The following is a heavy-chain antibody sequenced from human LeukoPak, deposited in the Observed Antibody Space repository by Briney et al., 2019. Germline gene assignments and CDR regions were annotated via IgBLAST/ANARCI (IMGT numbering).Heavy chain of an antibody. Sequence: SETLSLTCTVSGGSISSGSYYWSWIRQPAGKGLEWIGRIYTSGSTNYNPSLKSRVTISVDTSKNQFSLKLSSVTAADTAVYYCARWTYYFDYWGQGTLVTVSS. CDR2: IYTSGST. CDR3: ARWTYYFDY. V-gene: IGHV4-61*02. CDR1: GGSISSGSYY. D-gene: IGHD3/OR15-3a*01. J-gene: IGHJ4*02.